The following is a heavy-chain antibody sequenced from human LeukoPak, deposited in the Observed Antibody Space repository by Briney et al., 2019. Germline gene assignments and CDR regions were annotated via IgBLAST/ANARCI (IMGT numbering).Heavy chain of an antibody. D-gene: IGHD3-22*01. CDR1: GFTFSNAW. CDR3: TTEYYYDSSGYYYRVY. Sequence: TGGSLRLSCAASGFTFSNAWMSWVRQAPGKGLEWVGRIKSKTDGGTTDYAAPVRGRFTISRDDSKNTLYPQMNSLKTEDTAVYYCTTEYYYDSSGYYYRVYWGQGTLVTVSS. CDR2: IKSKTDGGTT. V-gene: IGHV3-15*01. J-gene: IGHJ4*02.